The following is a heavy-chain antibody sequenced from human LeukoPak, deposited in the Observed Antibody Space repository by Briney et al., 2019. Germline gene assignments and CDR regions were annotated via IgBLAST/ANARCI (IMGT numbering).Heavy chain of an antibody. D-gene: IGHD5-18*01. V-gene: IGHV3-23*01. CDR1: GFTFSTFA. CDR2: IFPSGGEI. Sequence: GGSLRLSCAASGFTFSTFAMIWVRQPPGKGLEWVSSIFPSGGEIHYADSVRGRYTISRDNSKSTLSLQMNSLRAEDTAIYYCATYIQVLLPFESWGQGTLVTVSS. J-gene: IGHJ4*02. CDR3: ATYIQVLLPFES.